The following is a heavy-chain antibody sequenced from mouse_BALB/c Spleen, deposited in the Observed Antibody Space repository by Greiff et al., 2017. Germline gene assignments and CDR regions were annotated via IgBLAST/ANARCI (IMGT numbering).Heavy chain of an antibody. CDR3: ARSYYGKGYFDV. J-gene: IGHJ1*01. CDR1: GDSITSGY. D-gene: IGHD2-10*01. Sequence: EVKLVESGPSLVKPSQTLSLTCSVTGDSITSGYWNWIRKFPGNKLEYMGYISYSGSTYYNPSLKSRISITRDTSKNQYYLQLNSVTTEDTATYYCARSYYGKGYFDVWGAGTTVTVSS. CDR2: ISYSGST. V-gene: IGHV3-8*02.